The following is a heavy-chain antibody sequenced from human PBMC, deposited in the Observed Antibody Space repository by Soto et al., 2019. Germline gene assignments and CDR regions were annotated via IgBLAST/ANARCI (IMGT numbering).Heavy chain of an antibody. CDR2: IYYSGST. CDR3: ARAGDYGGNPYYFDY. V-gene: IGHV4-30-4*01. CDR1: GGSISSGDYY. Sequence: QVQLQESGPGLVKPSQTLSLTCTVSGGSISSGDYYWSWIRQPPGKGLEWIGYIYYSGSTYYNPSLKSRVTISVDTSKNQFSQKLSSVTAADTAVYYCARAGDYGGNPYYFDYWGQGTLVTVSS. D-gene: IGHD4-17*01. J-gene: IGHJ4*02.